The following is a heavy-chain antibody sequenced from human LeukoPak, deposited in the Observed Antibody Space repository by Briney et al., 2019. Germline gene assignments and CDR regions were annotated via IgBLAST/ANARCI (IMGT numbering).Heavy chain of an antibody. D-gene: IGHD5-24*01. CDR2: FDPEDGET. CDR1: GYTLTELS. CDR3: ARDKRALQFDY. V-gene: IGHV1-24*01. Sequence: ASVKVSCKVSGYTLTELSMHWVRQAPGKGLEWMGGFDPEDGETICAQNFQGRVTMTEDTSTSTAYMELRSLRSDDTAVYYCARDKRALQFDYWGQGTLVTVSS. J-gene: IGHJ4*02.